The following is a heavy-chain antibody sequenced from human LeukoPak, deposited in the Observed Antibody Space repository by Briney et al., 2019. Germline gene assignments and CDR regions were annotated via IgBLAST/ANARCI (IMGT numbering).Heavy chain of an antibody. CDR1: GYSFSSHW. V-gene: IGHV5-51*01. CDR2: IYPGDSDT. J-gene: IGHJ4*02. CDR3: ARHTTTGTDS. D-gene: IGHD1-1*01. Sequence: GESLKISCKGSGYSFSSHWVGWVRQMPGKGLEWMGIIYPGDSDTRYSPSFQGQVTISADKSISTAFLQWSSLKASDTAIYYCARHTTTGTDSWGQGTLVTVSS.